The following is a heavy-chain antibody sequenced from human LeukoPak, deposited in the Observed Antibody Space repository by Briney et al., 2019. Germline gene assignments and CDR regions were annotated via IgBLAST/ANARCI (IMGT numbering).Heavy chain of an antibody. D-gene: IGHD3-3*01. CDR1: GGSISSGDYY. Sequence: TLSLTCTVSGGSISSGDYYWSWIRQPPGKGLEWIGYIYYSGSTYYNPSLKSRVTISVDTSKNQFSLKLSSVTAADTAVYYCARLGDYDFWSGYLFDYWGQGTLVTVSS. V-gene: IGHV4-30-4*08. CDR2: IYYSGST. J-gene: IGHJ4*02. CDR3: ARLGDYDFWSGYLFDY.